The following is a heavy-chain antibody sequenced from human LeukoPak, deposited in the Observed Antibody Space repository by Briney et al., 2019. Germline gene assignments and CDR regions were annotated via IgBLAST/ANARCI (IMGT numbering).Heavy chain of an antibody. CDR2: ISYDGSNK. CDR3: ARGWGVAGIFDY. Sequence: PGRSLRLSCAASGFTFSSYAMHWVRLAPGKGLEWVAVISYDGSNKYYADSVKGRFTISRDNSKNTLYLQMNSLRAEDTAVYYCARGWGVAGIFDYWGQGTLVTVSS. CDR1: GFTFSSYA. J-gene: IGHJ4*02. V-gene: IGHV3-30*04. D-gene: IGHD6-19*01.